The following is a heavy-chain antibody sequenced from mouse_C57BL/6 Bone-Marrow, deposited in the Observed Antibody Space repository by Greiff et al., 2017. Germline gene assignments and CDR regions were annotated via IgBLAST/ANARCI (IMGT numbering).Heavy chain of an antibody. D-gene: IGHD3-2*02. Sequence: DVMLVESGGGLVKPGGSLKLSCAASGFTFSSYAMSWVRQTPEKRLEWVATISDGGSYTYYPDNVKGRFTISRDNAKNNLYLQMSHLKSEDTAMYCCARDGLRSAWFAYWGQGTLVTVSA. CDR1: GFTFSSYA. CDR3: ARDGLRSAWFAY. V-gene: IGHV5-4*01. CDR2: ISDGGSYT. J-gene: IGHJ3*01.